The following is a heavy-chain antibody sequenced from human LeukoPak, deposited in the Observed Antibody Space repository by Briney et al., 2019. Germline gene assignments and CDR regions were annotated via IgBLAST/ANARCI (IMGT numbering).Heavy chain of an antibody. CDR1: GGSFNGYY. V-gene: IGHV4-34*01. CDR3: TTGAGRRSFAYSRN. CDR2: INYSGKT. J-gene: IGHJ4*02. D-gene: IGHD1-26*01. Sequence: RPSETLSLTCVVSGGSFNGYYCSCIRQPPGKELEWIGEINYSGKTTYNPSLKSRLTISADMYKNQFSLNLKSVTAADTAVYYFTTGAGRRSFAYSRNWGQGNLVIVTA.